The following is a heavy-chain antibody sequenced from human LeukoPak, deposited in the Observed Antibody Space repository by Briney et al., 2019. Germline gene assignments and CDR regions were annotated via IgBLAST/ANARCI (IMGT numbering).Heavy chain of an antibody. CDR2: TSFDGGNK. Sequence: GGSLRLSCAASGLTFSSFGMHWVRQAPGKGLEWVAVTSFDGGNKHYADSVKGRFTISRDNSKNALYLQMNTLRVEDTAVYYCAKSSSSRWGDFDYWGQGTLVTVSS. V-gene: IGHV3-30*18. J-gene: IGHJ4*02. CDR1: GLTFSSFG. CDR3: AKSSSSRWGDFDY. D-gene: IGHD6-13*01.